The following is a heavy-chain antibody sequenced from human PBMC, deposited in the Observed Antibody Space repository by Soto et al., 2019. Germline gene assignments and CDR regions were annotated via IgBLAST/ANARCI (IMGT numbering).Heavy chain of an antibody. CDR3: AKENGYSSSWFEFDY. CDR1: GFTFSSYA. D-gene: IGHD6-13*01. J-gene: IGHJ4*02. CDR2: ISGSGGST. V-gene: IGHV3-23*01. Sequence: PGGSLSLSCAASGFTFSSYAVSWVRQAPGKGLEWVSAISGSGGSTYYADSVKGRFTISRDSSKNTLYLQMNSLRAEDTAVYYCAKENGYSSSWFEFDYWGQGTLVTVSS.